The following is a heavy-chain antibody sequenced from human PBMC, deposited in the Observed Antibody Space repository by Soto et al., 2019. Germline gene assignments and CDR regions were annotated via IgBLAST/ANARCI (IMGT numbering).Heavy chain of an antibody. CDR3: AKYAPSGYSGYEPYWYFDL. Sequence: GGSLRLSCAASGFTFSSYAMSWVRQAPGKGLEWVSAISGSGGSTDYADSVKGRFTISIDNSKNTLYLQMNSLRAEDTALYYCAKYAPSGYSGYEPYWYFDLWGRGTLVTLSS. CDR1: GFTFSSYA. V-gene: IGHV3-23*01. CDR2: ISGSGGST. D-gene: IGHD5-12*01. J-gene: IGHJ2*01.